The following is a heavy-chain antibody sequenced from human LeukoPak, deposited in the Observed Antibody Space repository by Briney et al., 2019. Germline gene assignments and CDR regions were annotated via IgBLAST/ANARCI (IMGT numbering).Heavy chain of an antibody. CDR1: GYTFTSYY. CDR3: ASGGYSSGWYGKIDY. CDR2: INPSGGST. D-gene: IGHD6-13*01. Sequence: GASVKVSCKASGYTFTSYYMHWVRQAPGQGLEWMGIINPSGGSTSYAQKFQGRVTMTRDTSTSTVYMELSSLRSEDTAVYYRASGGYSSGWYGKIDYWGQGTLVTVSS. J-gene: IGHJ4*02. V-gene: IGHV1-46*03.